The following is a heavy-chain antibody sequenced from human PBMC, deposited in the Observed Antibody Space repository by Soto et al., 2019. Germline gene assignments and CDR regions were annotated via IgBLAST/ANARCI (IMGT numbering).Heavy chain of an antibody. CDR3: ARGLFPLYSSLGGCWFDP. Sequence: QVQLQQWGAGLLKPSETLSLTCAVYGGSFSGYYWSWIRQPPGKGLEWIGEINHSGSTNYNPSLKSRVTISVDTSKNQFSLKLSSVIAADTAVYYCARGLFPLYSSLGGCWFDPWGQGTLVTVSS. CDR2: INHSGST. V-gene: IGHV4-34*01. D-gene: IGHD6-13*01. CDR1: GGSFSGYY. J-gene: IGHJ5*02.